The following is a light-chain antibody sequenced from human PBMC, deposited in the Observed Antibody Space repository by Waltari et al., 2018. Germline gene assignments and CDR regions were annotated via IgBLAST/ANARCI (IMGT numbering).Light chain of an antibody. V-gene: IGKV1-16*01. CDR1: QNIDND. CDR2: GSS. Sequence: DFQMTQSPSSLSASVGDRVTITCRASQNIDNDLAWFQQKPGNAPKSLIYGSSTLQSGVPSRFRGSRSGADFTLTISNLQPEDSATYFCQQYYGYPLSFGGGTKVEI. CDR3: QQYYGYPLS. J-gene: IGKJ4*01.